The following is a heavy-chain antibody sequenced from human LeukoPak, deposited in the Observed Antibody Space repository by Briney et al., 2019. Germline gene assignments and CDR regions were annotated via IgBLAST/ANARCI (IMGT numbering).Heavy chain of an antibody. CDR3: ARSHSSSLRAPFGY. J-gene: IGHJ4*02. CDR1: GYTFSNYG. CDR2: INPYNGNT. D-gene: IGHD3-22*01. Sequence: ASVKVSCKASGYTFSNYGIIWVRQALGKGLEWMGWINPYNGNTNFGQKVQGRLTMTTDTTTRTAYMELRNLRSDDTAVYYCARSHSSSLRAPFGYWGQGTLVTVSS. V-gene: IGHV1-18*01.